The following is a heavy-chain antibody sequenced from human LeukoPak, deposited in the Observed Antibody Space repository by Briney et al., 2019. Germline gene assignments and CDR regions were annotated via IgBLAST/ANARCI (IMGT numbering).Heavy chain of an antibody. V-gene: IGHV3-23*01. CDR3: AKDPDSSGWYPGPNY. J-gene: IGHJ4*02. Sequence: GGSLRLSCAASGFTFSSYAMSWVRQAPGKGLEWVSAISGSGGSTYYADSVKGRFTISRDNSKTTLYLQMNSLRAEDTAVYYCAKDPDSSGWYPGPNYWGQGTLVTVSS. CDR2: ISGSGGST. CDR1: GFTFSSYA. D-gene: IGHD6-19*01.